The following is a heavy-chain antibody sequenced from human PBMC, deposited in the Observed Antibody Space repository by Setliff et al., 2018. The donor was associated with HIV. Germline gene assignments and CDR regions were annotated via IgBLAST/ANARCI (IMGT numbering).Heavy chain of an antibody. CDR3: AKVDDGQCNTLNCRDFDY. D-gene: IGHD1-1*01. J-gene: IGHJ4*02. V-gene: IGHV3-23*05. Sequence: PGGCLRLSCAASGLTLSTYSMSWVRQAPGKGLQWVSEIDPTGTYTYYADAVKGRFTIARDNFRTTLSRQMNSLTAEDSAIYYCAKVDDGQCNTLNCRDFDYWGRGTLVTVSS. CDR2: IDPTGTYT. CDR1: GLTLSTYS.